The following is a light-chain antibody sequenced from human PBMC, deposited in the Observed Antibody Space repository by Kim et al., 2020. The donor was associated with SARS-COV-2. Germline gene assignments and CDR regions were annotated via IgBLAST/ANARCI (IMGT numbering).Light chain of an antibody. V-gene: IGLV1-40*01. CDR1: GSNIGAGYG. CDR2: GNS. CDR3: QSYDSSLSGSV. J-gene: IGLJ3*02. Sequence: GGTIACAGSGSNIGAGYGVHWDGQRRGTAPKLLIYGNSNRPSGVPDRFSGSKSGTSASLAITGLQAEDEADYYCQSYDSSLSGSVFGGGTKLTVL.